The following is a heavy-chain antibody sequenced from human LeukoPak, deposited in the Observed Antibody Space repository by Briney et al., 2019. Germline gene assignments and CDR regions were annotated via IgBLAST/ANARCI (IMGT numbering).Heavy chain of an antibody. V-gene: IGHV3-7*01. CDR1: GFTFESYA. J-gene: IGHJ4*02. CDR2: IKQDGSEK. D-gene: IGHD3-16*01. Sequence: GGSLRLSCSASGFTFESYAMHWVRQAPGKGLEWVANIKQDGSEKYYVDSVKGRFTISRDNAKNSLYLQMNSLRAEDTALYYCASGRQLGYWGQGTLVTVSS. CDR3: ASGRQLGY.